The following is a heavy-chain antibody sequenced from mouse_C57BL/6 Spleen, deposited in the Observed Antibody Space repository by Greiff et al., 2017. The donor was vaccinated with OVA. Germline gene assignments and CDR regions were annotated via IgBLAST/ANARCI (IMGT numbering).Heavy chain of an antibody. D-gene: IGHD1-1*01. J-gene: IGHJ4*01. CDR1: GYTFTSYW. V-gene: IGHV1-50*01. CDR2: IDPSVSYI. CDR3: ARVDYYGSSPYYYAMDY. Sequence: QVQLKQPGAELVKPGASVKLSCKASGYTFTSYWMQWVKQRPGQGLEWIGEIDPSVSYINYNQKFKGKATLTVDTSSSTAYMQLSSLTSEDSAVYYCARVDYYGSSPYYYAMDYWGQGTSVTVSS.